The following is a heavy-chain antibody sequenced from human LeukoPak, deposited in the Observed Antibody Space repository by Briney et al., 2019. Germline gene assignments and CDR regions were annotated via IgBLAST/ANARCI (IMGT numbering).Heavy chain of an antibody. J-gene: IGHJ4*02. CDR3: ARDIREWEPHFDY. D-gene: IGHD1-26*01. Sequence: GASVKVSCKASGGTFSSYAISWVRQAPGQGLEWMGGIIPIFGTANYAQKFQGRVTITADESTSTAYMELSSLRSEDTAVYYCARDIREWEPHFDYWGQGTLVTVSS. V-gene: IGHV1-69*13. CDR1: GGTFSSYA. CDR2: IIPIFGTA.